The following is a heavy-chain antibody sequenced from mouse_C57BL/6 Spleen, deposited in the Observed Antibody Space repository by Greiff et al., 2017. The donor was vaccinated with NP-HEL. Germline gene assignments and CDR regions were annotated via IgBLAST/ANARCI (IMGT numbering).Heavy chain of an antibody. CDR1: GFTFSSYA. J-gene: IGHJ4*01. CDR3: TRDAAVMDY. Sequence: EVQRVESGEGLVKPGGSLKLSCAASGFTFSSYAMSWVRQTPEKRLEWVAYISSGGDYFYYADTVKGRFTISRDNARNTLYLQMSSMKSEDTAMYYCTRDAAVMDYWGQGTSVTVSS. V-gene: IGHV5-9-1*02. CDR2: ISSGGDYF.